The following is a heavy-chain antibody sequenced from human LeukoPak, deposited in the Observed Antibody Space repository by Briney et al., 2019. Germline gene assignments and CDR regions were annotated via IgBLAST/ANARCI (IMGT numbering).Heavy chain of an antibody. J-gene: IGHJ4*02. CDR2: IYHSGST. Sequence: KPSETLSLTCTVSGYSISSGYYWGWIRQPPGKGLEWIGSIYHSGSTYYNPSLKSRVTISVDTSKNQFSLKLSSVTAADTAVYYCARSGIVVVIDYWGQGTLVTVSS. CDR1: GYSISSGYY. CDR3: ARSGIVVVIDY. D-gene: IGHD3-22*01. V-gene: IGHV4-38-2*02.